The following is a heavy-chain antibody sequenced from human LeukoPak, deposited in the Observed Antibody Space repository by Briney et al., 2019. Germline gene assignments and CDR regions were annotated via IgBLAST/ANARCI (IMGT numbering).Heavy chain of an antibody. CDR2: IIPIFGTA. J-gene: IGHJ3*02. V-gene: IGHV1-69*13. CDR3: ARAHCSSTSCYLDYYDSSGYYYPGAFDI. D-gene: IGHD3-22*01. Sequence: SVKVSCKASGGTFSSYAISWLRQAPGQGLEWMGGIIPIFGTANYAQKFQGRVTITADESTSTAYMELSSLRSEDTAVYYCARAHCSSTSCYLDYYDSSGYYYPGAFDIWGQGTMVTVSS. CDR1: GGTFSSYA.